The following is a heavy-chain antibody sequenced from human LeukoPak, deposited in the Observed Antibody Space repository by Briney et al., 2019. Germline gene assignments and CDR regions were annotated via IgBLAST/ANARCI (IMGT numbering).Heavy chain of an antibody. J-gene: IGHJ4*02. CDR1: GFTFSSYS. D-gene: IGHD3-22*01. V-gene: IGHV3-21*01. CDR3: ARDSAPDYYDSSGYYYVYYFDY. CDR2: ISSSSSYI. Sequence: PGGSLRLSCAASGFTFSSYSMNWVRQAPGKGLECVSSISSSSSYIYYADSVKGRFTISRDNAKNSLYLQMNSLRAEDTAVYHCARDSAPDYYDSSGYYYVYYFDYWGQGTLVTVSS.